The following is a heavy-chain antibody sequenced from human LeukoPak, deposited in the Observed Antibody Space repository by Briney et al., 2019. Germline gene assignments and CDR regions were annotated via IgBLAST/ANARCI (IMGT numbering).Heavy chain of an antibody. D-gene: IGHD2-15*01. V-gene: IGHV1-69*05. CDR1: GGTFSSYA. CDR2: IIPIFGTA. Sequence: ASVKVSCKASGGTFSSYAISWVRQAPGQGLEWMGGIIPIFGTANYAQKFQGRVTITTDESTSTAYKELSSLRSEDTAVYYCATAGGGKSCHLNAWGQGTLVTVSS. CDR3: ATAGGGKSCHLNA. J-gene: IGHJ5*02.